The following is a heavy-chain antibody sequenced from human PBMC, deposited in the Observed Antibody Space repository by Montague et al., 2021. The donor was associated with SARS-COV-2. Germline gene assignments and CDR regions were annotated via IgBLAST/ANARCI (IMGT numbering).Heavy chain of an antibody. Sequence: SETLSLTCTVSGGAINSSSYYWGWIRQLPGTRLEWIGSIYYIGSTYYNPSLTSLVTISVDTSKNQSSLKLSSVTSADTAVYYCARDTRITMLVVVNRYGMDVWGQGTTVTVSS. CDR2: IYYIGST. CDR1: GGAINSSSYY. D-gene: IGHD3-22*01. J-gene: IGHJ6*02. CDR3: ARDTRITMLVVVNRYGMDV. V-gene: IGHV4-39*07.